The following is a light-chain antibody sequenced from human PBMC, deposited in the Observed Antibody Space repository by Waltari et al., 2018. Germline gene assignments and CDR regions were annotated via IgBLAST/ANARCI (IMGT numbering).Light chain of an antibody. CDR1: RSNIGAGSD. V-gene: IGLV1-40*01. CDR2: GNN. J-gene: IGLJ2*01. Sequence: QSVLTQPPSVSGAPGQRVTISCTGRRSNIGAGSDVHWYQQLPGTAPKLLVYGNNNRPSGVPDRFSGSKSGTSASLAITGLQAEDEADYYCQSYDSRLAVVFGGGTKVTVL. CDR3: QSYDSRLAVV.